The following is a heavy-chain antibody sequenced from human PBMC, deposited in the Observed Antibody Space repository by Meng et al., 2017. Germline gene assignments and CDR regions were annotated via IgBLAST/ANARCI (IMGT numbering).Heavy chain of an antibody. V-gene: IGHV4-61*02. CDR1: GGSISSGSYY. D-gene: IGHD1-26*01. CDR3: AMGGIVDYYFDY. J-gene: IGHJ4*02. Sequence: LRLSCTVSGGSISSGSYYWSWIRQPAGKGLEWIGRIYTSGSTNYNPSLKSRVTISVDTSKNQFSLKLSSVTAADTAVYYCAMGGIVDYYFDYWGQGTLVTVSS. CDR2: IYTSGST.